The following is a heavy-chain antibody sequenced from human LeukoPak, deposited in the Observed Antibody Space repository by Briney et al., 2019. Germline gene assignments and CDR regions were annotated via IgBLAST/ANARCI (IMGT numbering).Heavy chain of an antibody. CDR3: ATITESYGDYVLYYFDY. D-gene: IGHD4-17*01. V-gene: IGHV1-69-2*01. J-gene: IGHJ4*02. Sequence: ASVKVSCKVSGYTFTDYYMHWVQQAPGKGLEWMGLVDPEDGETIYAEKFQGRVTITADTSTDTAYMELSSLRSEDTAVYYCATITESYGDYVLYYFDYWGQGTRVTVSS. CDR1: GYTFTDYY. CDR2: VDPEDGET.